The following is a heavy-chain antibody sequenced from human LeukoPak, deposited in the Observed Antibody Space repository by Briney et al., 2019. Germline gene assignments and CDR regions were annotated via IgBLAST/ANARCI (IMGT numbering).Heavy chain of an antibody. CDR1: GYTFTGYY. J-gene: IGHJ5*02. CDR2: INPNSGGT. CDR3: ARDSAYYGLGIHWFDP. D-gene: IGHD3-10*01. Sequence: ASVKVSCKASGYTFTGYYMHWVRQAPGQGLEWMGWINPNSGGTNYAQKFLGRVTMTRDTSISTAYMELSRLRSDDTAVYYCARDSAYYGLGIHWFDPWGQGTLVTVSS. V-gene: IGHV1-2*02.